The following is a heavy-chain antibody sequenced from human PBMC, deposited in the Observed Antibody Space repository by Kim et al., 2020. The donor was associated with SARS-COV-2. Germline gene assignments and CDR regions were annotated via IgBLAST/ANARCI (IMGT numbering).Heavy chain of an antibody. CDR2: IYHSGST. D-gene: IGHD3-9*01. CDR3: ARFKGFEGYFDY. Sequence: SETLSLTCAVSGGSISSSNWWSWVRQPPGKGLEWIGEIYHSGSTNYNPSLKSRVTISVDTSKNQFSLQLSSVTAADTAVYYCARFKGFEGYFDYWGQGTLVTVSS. J-gene: IGHJ4*02. CDR1: GGSISSSNW. V-gene: IGHV4-4*02.